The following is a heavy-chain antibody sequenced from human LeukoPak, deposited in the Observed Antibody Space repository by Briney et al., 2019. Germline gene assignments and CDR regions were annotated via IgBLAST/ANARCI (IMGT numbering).Heavy chain of an antibody. V-gene: IGHV3-66*01. CDR2: IYSGGNT. J-gene: IGHJ4*02. CDR1: GFTSGDYG. CDR3: ARVIVGTTTRLDYFDY. Sequence: GGSPRLSCAASGFTSGDYGMGWVRQAPGKGLEWVSIIYSGGNTYYADSVKGRFTVSRDNSKNTLYLQMNSLRAEDTAVYYCARVIVGTTTRLDYFDYWGQGTLVTVSS. D-gene: IGHD1-26*01.